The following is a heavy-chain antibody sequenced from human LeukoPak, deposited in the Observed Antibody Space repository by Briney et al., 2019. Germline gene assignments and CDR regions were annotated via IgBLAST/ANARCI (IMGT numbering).Heavy chain of an antibody. Sequence: GGSLRLSCAASGFTFSNAWMSWVRQAPGKGLEWVGRIKSKTDGGTTDYAAPVKGRFTISRDDSKNTQYLQMNSLKTEDTAVYYCTTAHPYYYGSGSYWIEFNFDYWGQGTLVTVSS. CDR3: TTAHPYYYGSGSYWIEFNFDY. J-gene: IGHJ4*02. V-gene: IGHV3-15*01. CDR1: GFTFSNAW. D-gene: IGHD3-10*01. CDR2: IKSKTDGGTT.